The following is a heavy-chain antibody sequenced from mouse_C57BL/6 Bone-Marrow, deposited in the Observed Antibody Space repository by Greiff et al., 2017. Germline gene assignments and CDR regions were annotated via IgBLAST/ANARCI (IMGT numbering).Heavy chain of an antibody. J-gene: IGHJ3*01. CDR2: IWTGGGT. Sequence: VQLKESGPGLVAPSQSLSITCTVSGFSLTSYAISWVRQPPGKGLEWLGVIWTGGGTTYNSALKSRLSISKDNSKSQVFLKMNRLQTDDTARYYCARKDYGSSYEFAYWGQGTLVTVSA. D-gene: IGHD1-1*01. CDR1: GFSLTSYA. V-gene: IGHV2-9-1*01. CDR3: ARKDYGSSYEFAY.